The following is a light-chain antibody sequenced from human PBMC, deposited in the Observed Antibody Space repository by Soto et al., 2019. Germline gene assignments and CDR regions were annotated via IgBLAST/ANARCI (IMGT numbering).Light chain of an antibody. Sequence: QSVLTQSPSASGTPGQRVTISCSGSSSNIGSNTVNWYQQLPGTAPKLLIYSNNRRPSGVPDRFSGSKSGNTASLTVSGLQAEDEADYYCSSYAGSNNYVFGTGTKVTVL. J-gene: IGLJ1*01. CDR2: SNN. CDR3: SSYAGSNNYV. V-gene: IGLV1-44*01. CDR1: SSNIGSNT.